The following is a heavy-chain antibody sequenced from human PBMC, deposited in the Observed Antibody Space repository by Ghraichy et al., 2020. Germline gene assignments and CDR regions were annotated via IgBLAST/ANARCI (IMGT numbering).Heavy chain of an antibody. Sequence: LNISCVVSGYSISSAHYWGWIRQTSGRGLEWIGIIYHTGSTHYNPSLKSRVTISIDTSKNQFSLKMTTVTAADTAVYYCARGAFCSGSTCNNWFDPWGQGTLVNVSS. V-gene: IGHV4-38-2*01. J-gene: IGHJ5*02. CDR1: GYSISSAHY. D-gene: IGHD2-2*01. CDR3: ARGAFCSGSTCNNWFDP. CDR2: IYHTGST.